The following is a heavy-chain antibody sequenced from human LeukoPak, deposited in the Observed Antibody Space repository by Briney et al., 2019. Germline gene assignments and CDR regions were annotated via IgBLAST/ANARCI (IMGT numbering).Heavy chain of an antibody. Sequence: SETLSLTRTVSGGSISSSSYYWGWIRQPPGKGLEWIGSIYYSGSTYYNPSLKSRVTISVDTSKNQFSLKLSSVTAADTAVYYCARRGYSYGYGVDYWGQGTLVTVSS. CDR3: ARRGYSYGYGVDY. CDR1: GGSISSSSYY. D-gene: IGHD5-18*01. CDR2: IYYSGST. V-gene: IGHV4-39*01. J-gene: IGHJ4*02.